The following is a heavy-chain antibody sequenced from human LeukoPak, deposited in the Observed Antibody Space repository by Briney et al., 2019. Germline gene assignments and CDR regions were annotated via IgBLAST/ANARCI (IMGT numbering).Heavy chain of an antibody. D-gene: IGHD6-19*01. V-gene: IGHV4-59*01. CDR2: IYYSGST. CDR3: ARDDGSGTFDY. CDR1: GGSISSYY. Sequence: PSETLSLTCTVSGGSISSYYWSWIRQPPGKGLEWIGYIYYSGSTNYNPSLKSRVTTSVDTSKNQFSLKLSSVTAADTAVYYCARDDGSGTFDYWGQGTLVTVSS. J-gene: IGHJ4*02.